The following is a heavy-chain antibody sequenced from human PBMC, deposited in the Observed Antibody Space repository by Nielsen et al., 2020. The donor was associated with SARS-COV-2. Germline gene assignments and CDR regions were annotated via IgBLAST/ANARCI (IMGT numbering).Heavy chain of an antibody. CDR3: ARGGLGDWQWLVRY. V-gene: IGHV3-11*05. CDR1: GFTFSDYY. D-gene: IGHD6-19*01. J-gene: IGHJ4*02. CDR2: IRSSRSHT. Sequence: GGSLPLSCAASGFTFSDYYMSWIRHAPGKGLEWVSYIRSSRSHTNYADPVKGRFTISRDNAKNSLYLQKNSLRAEDTAVYYCARGGLGDWQWLVRYWGQGTLVTVSS.